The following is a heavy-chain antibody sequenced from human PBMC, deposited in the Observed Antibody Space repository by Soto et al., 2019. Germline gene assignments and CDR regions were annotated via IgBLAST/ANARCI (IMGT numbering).Heavy chain of an antibody. CDR3: VRGKDKDDSSFWFY. CDR2: IHGGGST. Sequence: PSETLSLTCSVSDGSLSSGGYYWSWIRQPPGKGLEWIGFIHGGGSTLYSPSLKSRLSISIETSERQFSLKLSSVTAADTAVYYCVRGKDKDDSSFWFYWGQGNPVTVSS. CDR1: DGSLSSGGYY. V-gene: IGHV4-31*03. D-gene: IGHD6-13*01. J-gene: IGHJ4*01.